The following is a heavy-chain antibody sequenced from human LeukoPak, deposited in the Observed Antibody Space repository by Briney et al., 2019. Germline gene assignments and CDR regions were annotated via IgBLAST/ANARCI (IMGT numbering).Heavy chain of an antibody. J-gene: IGHJ3*02. CDR1: GFSVRSNY. D-gene: IGHD6-19*01. V-gene: IGHV3-66*01. CDR3: ARVTGYSSGTDAFDI. Sequence: GGSPRLSCAASGFSVRSNYMTWVRQAPGKGLEWVSVIYSGGSTHYADSVKGRFTISRDNSMNTLNLQMNSLRAEDTAVYYCARVTGYSSGTDAFDIWGQGTMVTVSS. CDR2: IYSGGST.